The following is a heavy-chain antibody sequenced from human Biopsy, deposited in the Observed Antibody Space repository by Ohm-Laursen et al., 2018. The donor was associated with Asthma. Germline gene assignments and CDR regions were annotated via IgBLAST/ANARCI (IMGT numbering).Heavy chain of an antibody. D-gene: IGHD1-1*01. CDR2: ISKDASTQ. CDR3: VRDGTDDAFDI. Sequence: SLRLSCTASGFSFSNFAILWVRQAPGKGLKWVGVISKDASTQDYADSVKGRFTMARDNSKNTLDLQMNSLREEDTAVYYCVRDGTDDAFDIWGQGTVVSVPS. J-gene: IGHJ3*02. V-gene: IGHV3-30*01. CDR1: GFSFSNFA.